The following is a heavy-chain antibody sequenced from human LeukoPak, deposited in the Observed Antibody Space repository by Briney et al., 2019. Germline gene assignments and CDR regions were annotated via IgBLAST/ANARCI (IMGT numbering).Heavy chain of an antibody. J-gene: IGHJ4*02. CDR2: ITGDGYST. Sequence: QPGGSLRLSCAASEFTFSNYWMSWVRQVAGKGLEWVSLITGDGYSTYYADSVKGRFTVSRDNPKNTLFLQMNRLRVEDTAIYYCAHIYYLGSGSYGDHWGQGTLVTVTS. CDR1: EFTFSNYW. D-gene: IGHD3-10*01. CDR3: AHIYYLGSGSYGDH. V-gene: IGHV3-23*01.